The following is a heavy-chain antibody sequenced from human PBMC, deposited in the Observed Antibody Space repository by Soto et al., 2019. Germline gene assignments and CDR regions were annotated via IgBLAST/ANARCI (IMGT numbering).Heavy chain of an antibody. V-gene: IGHV1-69*06. J-gene: IGHJ5*02. D-gene: IGHD6-13*01. CDR2: IIPIFGTA. CDR3: ALVAAAGTGWFDP. Sequence: SVKVSCKASGGTFSSYAISWVRQAPGQGLEWMGGIIPIFGTANYAQKFQGRVTITADKSTSTAYMELSSLRSEDTAVYYCALVAAAGTGWFDPRGQGTLVTVSS. CDR1: GGTFSSYA.